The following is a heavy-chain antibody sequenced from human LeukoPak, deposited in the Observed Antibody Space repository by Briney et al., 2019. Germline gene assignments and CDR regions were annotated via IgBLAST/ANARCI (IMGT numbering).Heavy chain of an antibody. Sequence: GGSLRLSCAASGFTLSSYWMSWVRQAPGKGLEWVANIKQDGSEKYYVDSVKGRFTVSSDNAKNSLYLQMDSLRAEDTAVYYCARTSGTGWSYWGQGTLVTVSS. D-gene: IGHD3-9*01. J-gene: IGHJ4*02. V-gene: IGHV3-7*01. CDR2: IKQDGSEK. CDR3: ARTSGTGWSY. CDR1: GFTLSSYW.